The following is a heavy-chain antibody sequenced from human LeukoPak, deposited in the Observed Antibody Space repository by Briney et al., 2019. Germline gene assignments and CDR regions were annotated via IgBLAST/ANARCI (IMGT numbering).Heavy chain of an antibody. CDR1: GFPFRSHA. D-gene: IGHD1-1*01. CDR3: AKAPHRDSRPTASFHI. CDR2: ITSDASYS. V-gene: IGHV3-23*01. J-gene: IGHJ3*02. Sequence: GGSLRLSCAASGFPFRSHALTWVRQAPGKGLEWVSSITSDASYSYYADSVKGRFTISRDNSKNTVYLQMNGLRADDTAVYYCAKAPHRDSRPTASFHIWGQGTMVTVSS.